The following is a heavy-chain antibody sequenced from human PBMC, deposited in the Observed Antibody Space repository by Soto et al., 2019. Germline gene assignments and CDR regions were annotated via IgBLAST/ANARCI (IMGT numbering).Heavy chain of an antibody. Sequence: GSLRLSCAASGFTFSSYSMNWVRQAPGKGLEWVSSISSSSSYIYYADSVKGRFTISRDNAKNSLYLQMSSLRAEDTAVYYCASGLGYCSSTSWYAAFDIWGQGTMVTVSS. J-gene: IGHJ3*02. CDR3: ASGLGYCSSTSWYAAFDI. V-gene: IGHV3-21*01. CDR2: ISSSSSYI. D-gene: IGHD2-2*01. CDR1: GFTFSSYS.